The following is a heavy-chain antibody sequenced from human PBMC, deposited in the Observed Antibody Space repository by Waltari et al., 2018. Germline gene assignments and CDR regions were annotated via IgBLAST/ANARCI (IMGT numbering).Heavy chain of an antibody. CDR2: ISYSGST. D-gene: IGHD1-7*01. CDR3: ARGSPSGNWNSDFDL. Sequence: QVRLQESGPGLVKPSETLSLTCTVSGDSISRYSWSWIRQSPGKGLECIGFISYSGSTHYNPSLKSRVTVSVDTPKNQFSLRLDSVTTADTAVYFCARGSPSGNWNSDFDLWGRGTLVTVAS. CDR1: GDSISRYS. V-gene: IGHV4-59*01. J-gene: IGHJ2*01.